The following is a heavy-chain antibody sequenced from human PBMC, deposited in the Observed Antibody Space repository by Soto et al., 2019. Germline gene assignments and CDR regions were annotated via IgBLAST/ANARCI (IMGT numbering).Heavy chain of an antibody. CDR2: IHNSGNT. D-gene: IGHD2-21*02. CDR3: ARLQYTVVTPIDM. Sequence: QVQLQELGPGLVKPSETLSLTCTVPSGSIRTSYWTWIRQFPGKRLEWIAHIHNSGNTNSNPSLKSRVTISMDTSKNQISLRLTSVTAADTAMYYCARLQYTVVTPIDMWGQGTMVTVSS. V-gene: IGHV4-59*01. J-gene: IGHJ3*02. CDR1: SGSIRTSY.